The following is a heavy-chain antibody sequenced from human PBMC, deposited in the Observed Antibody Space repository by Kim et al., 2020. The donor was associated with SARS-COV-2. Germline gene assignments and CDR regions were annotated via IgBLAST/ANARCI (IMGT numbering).Heavy chain of an antibody. V-gene: IGHV4-39*01. Sequence: YNPSLKSRVTISVDTSKNQFSLKLSSVTAADTAVYYCARHEDSSAYYFDYWGQGTLVTVSS. J-gene: IGHJ4*02. D-gene: IGHD6-19*01. CDR3: ARHEDSSAYYFDY.